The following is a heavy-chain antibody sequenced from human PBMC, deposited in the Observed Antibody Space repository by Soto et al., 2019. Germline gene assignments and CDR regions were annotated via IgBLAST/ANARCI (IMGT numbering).Heavy chain of an antibody. V-gene: IGHV4-61*01. J-gene: IGHJ4*02. Sequence: QVQLQESGPGLVKPSETLSLTCTVSGGSVSSGSYYWSWIRQPPGKGLEWIGYIYYSGSTNYNPSLTSRVTISVDTSKNQFSLKLSSVTAADTAVYYCARVNGDYGPFDYWGQGTLVTVSS. CDR1: GGSVSSGSYY. CDR3: ARVNGDYGPFDY. CDR2: IYYSGST. D-gene: IGHD4-17*01.